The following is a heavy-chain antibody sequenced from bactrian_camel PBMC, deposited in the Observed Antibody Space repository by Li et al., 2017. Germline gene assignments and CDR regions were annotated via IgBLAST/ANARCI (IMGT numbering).Heavy chain of an antibody. J-gene: IGHJ4*01. CDR2: IRSVGGRT. D-gene: IGHD4*01. Sequence: SGGGLVQPGGSLRLSCAASGFTFSSYAMSWVRQAPGKGLEWVSRIRSVGGRTTYADSVKVRFIIFRDNAKNALYLQLNSLKTEDRAMYYCANDDDLNSDSDPMYGYWGQGTQVTVS. V-gene: IGHV3S41*01. CDR1: GFTFSSYA. CDR3: ANDDDLNSDSDPMYGY.